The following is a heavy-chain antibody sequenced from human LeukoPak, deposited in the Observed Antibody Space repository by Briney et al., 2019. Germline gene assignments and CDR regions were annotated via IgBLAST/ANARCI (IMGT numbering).Heavy chain of an antibody. CDR1: GGSISSYY. CDR3: ARRGVPSPNQAFDI. J-gene: IGHJ3*02. V-gene: IGHV4-59*08. CDR2: IYYSGST. D-gene: IGHD2-2*01. Sequence: SETLSLTCTVSGGSISSYYWSWIRQPPGKGLEWIGYIYYSGSTNYNPSLKSRVTISVDTSKNQFSLKLSSVTAADTAVYYCARRGVPSPNQAFDIWGQGTMVTVSS.